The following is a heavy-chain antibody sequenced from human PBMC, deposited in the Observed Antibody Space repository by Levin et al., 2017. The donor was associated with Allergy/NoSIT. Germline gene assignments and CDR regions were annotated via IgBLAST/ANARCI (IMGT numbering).Heavy chain of an antibody. CDR1: GFTFSSYS. CDR2: ISSSSSYI. Sequence: GESLKISCAASGFTFSSYSMNWVRQAPGKGLEWVSSISSSSSYIYYADSVKGRFTISRDNAKNSLYLQMNSLRAEDTAVYYCARVTTVTKGGAFDIWGQGTMVTVSS. CDR3: ARVTTVTKGGAFDI. J-gene: IGHJ3*02. V-gene: IGHV3-21*01. D-gene: IGHD4-17*01.